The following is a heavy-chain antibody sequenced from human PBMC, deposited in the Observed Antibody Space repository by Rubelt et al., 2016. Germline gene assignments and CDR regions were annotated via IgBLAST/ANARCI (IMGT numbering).Heavy chain of an antibody. J-gene: IGHJ4*02. CDR3: ASTMQELRPYYFDY. CDR1: GYSISSGYY. Sequence: QVQLQESGPGLVKPSETLSLTCTVSGYSISSGYYWGWIRQPPGKGLEWIGSIYHSGSTYYNPSLKSRVTISGDTFKNQLSLKLSSVTAADTAVYYCASTMQELRPYYFDYWGQGTLVTVSS. V-gene: IGHV4-38-2*02. CDR2: IYHSGST. D-gene: IGHD1-7*01.